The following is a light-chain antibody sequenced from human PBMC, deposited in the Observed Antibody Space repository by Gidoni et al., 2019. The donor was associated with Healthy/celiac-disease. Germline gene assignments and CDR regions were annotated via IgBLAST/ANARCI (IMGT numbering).Light chain of an antibody. CDR3: QQYNNWPPVT. CDR1: QSVSSN. CDR2: GAS. J-gene: IGKJ4*01. Sequence: EIVLTQSPATLSVSPGERATLSCRASQSVSSNLAWYQQKPGQAPRLLIYGASTRATGIPARFSGSGSGTEFTLTISSLQSEDFAVYYCQQYNNWPPVTFAGXTKVEIK. V-gene: IGKV3-15*01.